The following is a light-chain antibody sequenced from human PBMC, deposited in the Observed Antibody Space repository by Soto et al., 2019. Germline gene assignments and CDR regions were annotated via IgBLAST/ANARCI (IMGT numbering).Light chain of an antibody. CDR1: QGIRND. J-gene: IGKJ4*01. CDR2: AAS. CDR3: LQHNSLLT. V-gene: IGKV1-17*01. Sequence: DIRMTQSPSSLSASVGDRVTITCRASQGIRNDLAWYQQEPEKAPKRLIFAASSLQSGVPSRFSGSGSGTEFTLTISSLQPEDFATYYCLQHNSLLTFGGGTKVEIK.